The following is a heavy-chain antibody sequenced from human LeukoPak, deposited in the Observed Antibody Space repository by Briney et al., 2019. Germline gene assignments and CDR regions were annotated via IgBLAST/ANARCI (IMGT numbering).Heavy chain of an antibody. CDR2: ISSSSNTK. D-gene: IGHD6-19*01. CDR3: AKGPLGSSGWYVY. Sequence: PGGSLRLSCAASGFTFSTYRMNWVRQAPGKGLEWVAYISSSSNTKYYADSVKGRFTISRDNSKNTLYLQMNSLRAEDTAVYYCAKGPLGSSGWYVYWGQGTLVTVSS. J-gene: IGHJ4*02. V-gene: IGHV3-48*01. CDR1: GFTFSTYR.